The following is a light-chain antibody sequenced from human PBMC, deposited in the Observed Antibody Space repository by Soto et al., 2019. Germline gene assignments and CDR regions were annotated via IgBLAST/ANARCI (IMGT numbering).Light chain of an antibody. CDR3: QKYNSAPHT. J-gene: IGKJ2*01. CDR2: AAS. Sequence: DIQMTQSPSSLSASVGERVTLTCRASQGISNYLAWYQQKPGKVPKLLIYAASTLQSGVPSRFSGSGSGTDFTLTISSLQHEDVATYYCQKYNSAPHTFGQGTKLEIK. V-gene: IGKV1-27*01. CDR1: QGISNY.